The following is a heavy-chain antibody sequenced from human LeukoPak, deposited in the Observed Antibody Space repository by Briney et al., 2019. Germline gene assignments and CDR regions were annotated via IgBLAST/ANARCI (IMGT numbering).Heavy chain of an antibody. V-gene: IGHV4-4*07. CDR2: IYTSGST. CDR1: GGSISSYY. D-gene: IGHD1-26*01. CDR3: ARDRVVVGATYHNWFDP. Sequence: SETLSLTCTVAGGSISSYYWSWIRQPAGKGLEWIGRIYTSGSTNYNPSLKSRVTMSVDTSKNQFSLKLSSVTAADTAVYYCARDRVVVGATYHNWFDPWGQGTLVTVSS. J-gene: IGHJ5*02.